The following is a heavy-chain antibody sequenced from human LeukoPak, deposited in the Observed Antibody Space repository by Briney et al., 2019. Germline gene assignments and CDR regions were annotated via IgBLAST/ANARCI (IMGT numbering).Heavy chain of an antibody. Sequence: SETLSLTCAVSGYSISSGYYWGWIRQPPGKGLEWIGSIYHSGSTYYNPSLKSRVTISVDTSKNQFSLKLSSVTAADTAVYYCATSYFDYWGQGTLLTVSP. J-gene: IGHJ4*02. CDR1: GYSISSGYY. CDR2: IYHSGST. V-gene: IGHV4-38-2*01. CDR3: ATSYFDY.